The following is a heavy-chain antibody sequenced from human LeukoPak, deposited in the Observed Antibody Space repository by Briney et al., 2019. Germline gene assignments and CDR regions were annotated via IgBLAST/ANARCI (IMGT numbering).Heavy chain of an antibody. CDR1: GFTVSSKY. D-gene: IGHD3-22*01. V-gene: IGHV3-66*01. CDR3: VRDRSASSSDYYALGY. CDR2: IYSGGST. J-gene: IGHJ4*02. Sequence: GGSLRLSCAASGFTVSSKYMTWVRQAPGKGLEWVSAIYSGGSTYYADSVRGRFTISRDNSKNMVYLQMRSLRAEDTAVHYCVRDRSASSSDYYALGYWGQGTLVTVSS.